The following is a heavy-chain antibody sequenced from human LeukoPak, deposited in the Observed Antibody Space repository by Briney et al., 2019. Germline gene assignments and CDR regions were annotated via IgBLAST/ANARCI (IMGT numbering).Heavy chain of an antibody. V-gene: IGHV5-51*01. CDR1: GYSFTSYW. Sequence: GESLKISCTGSGYSFTSYWIAWVRQVPEKGLEWMGIIYPGDYDTRYSPSFQGQVTISADKSITTAYLQWYSPKASDTAMYYCARHHYTVTTEYYFDYWGQGTLVTVSS. CDR2: IYPGDYDT. J-gene: IGHJ4*02. D-gene: IGHD4-17*01. CDR3: ARHHYTVTTEYYFDY.